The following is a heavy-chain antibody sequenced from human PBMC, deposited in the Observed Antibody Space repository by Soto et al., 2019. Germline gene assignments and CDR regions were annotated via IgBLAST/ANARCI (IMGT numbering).Heavy chain of an antibody. D-gene: IGHD2-2*01. CDR3: ARLQGYCIRSSCTGYYAMDV. CDR1: SGSISSSDYT. CDR2: IYYSGKT. V-gene: IGHV4-39*01. J-gene: IGHJ6*02. Sequence: QLQLQESGPGLLKPSETLSLTCTISSGSISSSDYTWGWIRQPPGKGLEWIGSIYYSGKTYYNPSLNSRITVSVDTSKNQFSLNLSSVTAADTAVYYCARLQGYCIRSSCTGYYAMDVWGQGTTVTVSS.